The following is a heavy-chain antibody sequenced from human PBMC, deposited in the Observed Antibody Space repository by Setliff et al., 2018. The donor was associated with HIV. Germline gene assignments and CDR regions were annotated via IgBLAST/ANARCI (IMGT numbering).Heavy chain of an antibody. CDR2: IYYSGST. D-gene: IGHD3-10*01. Sequence: SETLSLTCTVSGGSISSFYWTWIRQPPGKGLEWIGYIYYSGSTNYNPSLKSRVAISVDTSKNQFSLNLRSVTAADTAVYYCVREGVRRGLGSGSFRYRAYYFDQWGQGTLVTVSS. CDR3: VREGVRRGLGSGSFRYRAYYFDQ. J-gene: IGHJ4*02. CDR1: GGSISSFY. V-gene: IGHV4-59*12.